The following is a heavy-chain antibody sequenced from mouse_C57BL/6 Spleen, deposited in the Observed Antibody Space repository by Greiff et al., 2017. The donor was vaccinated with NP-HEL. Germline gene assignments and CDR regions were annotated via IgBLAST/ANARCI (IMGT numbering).Heavy chain of an antibody. J-gene: IGHJ3*01. Sequence: EVQGVESGGGLVKPGGSLKLSCAASGFTFSSYAMSWVRQTPEKRLEWVATISDGGSYTYYPDNVKGRFTISRDNAKNNLYLQMSHLKSEDTAMYYCARDRGDLWFAYWGQGTLVTVSA. CDR2: ISDGGSYT. CDR1: GFTFSSYA. CDR3: ARDRGDLWFAY. V-gene: IGHV5-4*01.